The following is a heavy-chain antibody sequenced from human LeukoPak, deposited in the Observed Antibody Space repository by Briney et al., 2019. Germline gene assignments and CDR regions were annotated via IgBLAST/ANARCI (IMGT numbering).Heavy chain of an antibody. V-gene: IGHV3-23*01. D-gene: IGHD2-2*01. CDR1: GLTFSSYA. CDR2: ISGSGGST. J-gene: IGHJ4*02. CDR3: ALPGYCSSTSCYGGFDY. Sequence: GGSLRLSCAASGLTFSSYAMSWVRQAPGKGLEWVSAISGSGGSTYYADSVKGRFTISRDNSKNTLYLQMNSLRAEDTAVYYCALPGYCSSTSCYGGFDYWGQGTLVTVSS.